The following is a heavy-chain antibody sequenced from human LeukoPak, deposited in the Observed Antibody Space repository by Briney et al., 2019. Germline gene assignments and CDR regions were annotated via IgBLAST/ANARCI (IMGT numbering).Heavy chain of an antibody. J-gene: IGHJ4*02. CDR2: ISSSSSTI. CDR1: GFTFSSYS. CDR3: ARVTGPSTADY. V-gene: IGHV3-48*02. Sequence: GGSLRLSCAASGFTFSSYSMNWVRQVPGKGLEWVSYISSSSSTIYYADSLKGRFTISRDNAKNSLYLQMSSLRDEDTAVYYCARVTGPSTADYWGQGTLVTVSS.